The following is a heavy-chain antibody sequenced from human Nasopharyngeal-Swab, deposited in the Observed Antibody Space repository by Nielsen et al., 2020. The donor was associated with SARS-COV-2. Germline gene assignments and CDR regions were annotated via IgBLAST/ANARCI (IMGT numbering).Heavy chain of an antibody. CDR2: IWYDGSNK. J-gene: IGHJ4*02. V-gene: IGHV3-33*01. Sequence: VRQAPGKGLEWVAVIWYDGSNKYYADSVKGRFTISRDNSMNTLYLQMNSLRAEDTAVYYCARESSWPKGGFDYWGQGTLVTVSS. D-gene: IGHD2-15*01. CDR3: ARESSWPKGGFDY.